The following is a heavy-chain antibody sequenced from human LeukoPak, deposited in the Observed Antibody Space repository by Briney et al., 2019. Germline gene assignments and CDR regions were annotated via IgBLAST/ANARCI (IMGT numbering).Heavy chain of an antibody. Sequence: VAPVKVSCKASGYTFTSYYMHWVRQAPGQGLEWMGIINPSGGSTSYAQKFQGRVTMTRDTSTSTVYMELSSLRSEDTAVYYCARAIGLYGADGYWGQGTLVTVSS. CDR2: INPSGGST. J-gene: IGHJ4*02. D-gene: IGHD4-17*01. CDR3: ARAIGLYGADGY. V-gene: IGHV1-46*01. CDR1: GYTFTSYY.